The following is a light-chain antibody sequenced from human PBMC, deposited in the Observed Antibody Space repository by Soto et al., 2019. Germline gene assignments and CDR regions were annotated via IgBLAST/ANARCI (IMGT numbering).Light chain of an antibody. CDR2: DVS. CDR1: SSDVGGYNY. CDR3: CSYAGNYIYV. Sequence: QSALTQPRSVSGSPGQSITISCTGTSSDVGGYNYVSWYQQHPGEAPELLIYDVSERPSGVSDRFSGSKSGYTASLTISGLQADDEADYYCCSYAGNYIYVFGTGTKLTVL. J-gene: IGLJ1*01. V-gene: IGLV2-11*01.